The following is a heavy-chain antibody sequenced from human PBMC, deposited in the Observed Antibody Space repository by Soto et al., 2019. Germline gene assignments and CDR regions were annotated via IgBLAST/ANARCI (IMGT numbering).Heavy chain of an antibody. Sequence: SETLSVTCTVSGSSISSGDYYCIWIRQPPGKGLEWIGYIYYSGTTYSNPSLKSRVSISVDTSKNQFSLNLTSVTAADTAVYYCARIPALMRYYYYGMDVWGQGTTVT. J-gene: IGHJ6*02. CDR3: ARIPALMRYYYYGMDV. CDR2: IYYSGTT. D-gene: IGHD2-2*01. V-gene: IGHV4-30-4*01. CDR1: GSSISSGDYY.